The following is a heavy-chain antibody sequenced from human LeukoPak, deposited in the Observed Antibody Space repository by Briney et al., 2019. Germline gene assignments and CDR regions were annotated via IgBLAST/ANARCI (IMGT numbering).Heavy chain of an antibody. J-gene: IGHJ4*02. Sequence: PSQTLSLTCTVSGGSISSGGYYWSWIRQPPGKGLEWIGEINHSGSTNYNPSLKSRVTISVDTSKNQFSLKLSSVTAADTAVYYCASRGIPAASGVYWGQGTLVAVSS. V-gene: IGHV4-30-2*01. CDR3: ASRGIPAASGVY. D-gene: IGHD2-2*01. CDR1: GGSISSGGYY. CDR2: INHSGST.